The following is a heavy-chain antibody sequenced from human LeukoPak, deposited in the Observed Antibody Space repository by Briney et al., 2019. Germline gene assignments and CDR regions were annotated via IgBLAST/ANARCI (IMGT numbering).Heavy chain of an antibody. D-gene: IGHD6-13*01. J-gene: IGHJ6*03. V-gene: IGHV3-23*01. CDR1: GFTFSSYA. CDR2: ISGSGGST. Sequence: GGSLRLSCAASGFTFSSYAMSWVRQAPGKGLEWVSAISGSGGSTYYADSVKGRFTISRDNSKNTLYLQMNSLRAEDTAVYYCAKEGYSSSWYLGYYYYYMDVWGKGTTVTVSS. CDR3: AKEGYSSSWYLGYYYYYMDV.